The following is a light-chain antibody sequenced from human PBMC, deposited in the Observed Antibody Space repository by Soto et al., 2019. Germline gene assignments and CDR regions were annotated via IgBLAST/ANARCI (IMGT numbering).Light chain of an antibody. CDR3: QQYDSSPWG. CDR2: GAS. V-gene: IGKV3-20*01. Sequence: ESVLTQSPGTLSLSPGERATLSCRASQSVSSSFLAWYQLKPGQAPRLLIYGASSRATGIPDRLSGSGSGTDLTLTISKLEHEDFAVYYYQQYDSSPWGFGQGTKVEIK. J-gene: IGKJ1*01. CDR1: QSVSSSF.